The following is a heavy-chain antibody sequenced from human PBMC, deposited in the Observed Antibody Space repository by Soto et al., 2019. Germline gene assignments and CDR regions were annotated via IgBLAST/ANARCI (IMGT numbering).Heavy chain of an antibody. D-gene: IGHD3-3*01. CDR2: ISGSGGST. V-gene: IGHV3-23*01. CDR3: AKDLTIFGVVRLGMDV. Sequence: GGSLRLSCAASGFTFSSYAMSWVRQAPGKGLEWVSAISGSGGSTYYADSVKGRFTISRDNSKNTLYLQMNSLRAEDTAVYYCAKDLTIFGVVRLGMDVWGQGTTVTVS. J-gene: IGHJ6*02. CDR1: GFTFSSYA.